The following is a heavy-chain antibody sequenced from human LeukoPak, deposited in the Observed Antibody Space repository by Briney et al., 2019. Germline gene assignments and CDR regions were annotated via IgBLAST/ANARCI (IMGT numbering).Heavy chain of an antibody. CDR3: ARAIAAEPGMDV. Sequence: EASVTVSCTASGYTFTGYYMHWVRQAPGQGLEWMGRINPNSGGTNYAQKFQGRDTMTRDTSISTAYMELSRLRSDDTAVYYCARAIAAEPGMDVWGQGTTVTVSS. CDR2: INPNSGGT. D-gene: IGHD6-25*01. CDR1: GYTFTGYY. V-gene: IGHV1-2*06. J-gene: IGHJ6*02.